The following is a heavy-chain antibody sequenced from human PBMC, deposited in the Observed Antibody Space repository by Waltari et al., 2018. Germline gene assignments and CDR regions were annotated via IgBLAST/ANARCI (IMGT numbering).Heavy chain of an antibody. CDR2: INHSGST. J-gene: IGHJ4*02. CDR1: GWSFSVYS. CDR3: ASGCSGGSCYALDY. V-gene: IGHV4-34*01. Sequence: QVQLQQWGAGLLKPSETLSLTCAVYGWSFSVYSWSRIRQPPGKGLEWIGEINHSGSTNYNPSLKSRVTISVDTSKNQFSLKLSSVTAADTAVYYCASGCSGGSCYALDYWGQGTLVTVSS. D-gene: IGHD2-15*01.